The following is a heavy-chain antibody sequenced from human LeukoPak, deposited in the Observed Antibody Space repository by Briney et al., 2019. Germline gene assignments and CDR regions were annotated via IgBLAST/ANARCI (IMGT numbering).Heavy chain of an antibody. Sequence: PSETLSLTCAVYGGSFSGYYWSWIRQPPGKGLEWIGEINHSGSTNYNPSLKSRVTISVDTSKNQFSLKLSSVTAADTAVHYCARLGSAAPYYFDYWGQGTLVTVSS. CDR1: GGSFSGYY. D-gene: IGHD2-2*01. CDR2: INHSGST. J-gene: IGHJ4*02. CDR3: ARLGSAAPYYFDY. V-gene: IGHV4-34*01.